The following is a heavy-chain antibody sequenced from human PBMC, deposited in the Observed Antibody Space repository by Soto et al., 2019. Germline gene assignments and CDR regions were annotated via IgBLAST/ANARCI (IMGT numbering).Heavy chain of an antibody. J-gene: IGHJ4*02. CDR2: ISGSGGST. Sequence: EVQLLESGGGLVQPGGSLRLSCAASGFTFSSYVMSWVRQAPGKGLEWVSAISGSGGSTYYADSVKGRFTISRDNSKNTLYLQMNSLRAEDTAVYYCAKDLGGSYEPGGFDYWGQGTLVTVSS. CDR3: AKDLGGSYEPGGFDY. CDR1: GFTFSSYV. D-gene: IGHD1-26*01. V-gene: IGHV3-23*01.